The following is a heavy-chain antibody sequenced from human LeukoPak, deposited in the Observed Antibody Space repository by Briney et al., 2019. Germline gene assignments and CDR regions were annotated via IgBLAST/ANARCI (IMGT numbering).Heavy chain of an antibody. V-gene: IGHV3-23*01. CDR2: ITGSDGSS. Sequence: GGSLRLSCVASGFTFTNYALSWVRQAPGKGLEWVSAITGSDGSSYYADSVKGRFTISRDNSKNTLYLQVNSLRAEDTAVYYCAKWGDYDILTGYYVPDYWGQGTLVTVSS. D-gene: IGHD3-9*01. J-gene: IGHJ4*02. CDR1: GFTFTNYA. CDR3: AKWGDYDILTGYYVPDY.